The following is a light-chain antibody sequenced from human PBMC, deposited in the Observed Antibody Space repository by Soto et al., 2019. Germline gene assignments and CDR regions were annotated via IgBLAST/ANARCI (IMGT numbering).Light chain of an antibody. V-gene: IGLV2-11*01. CDR2: DVT. J-gene: IGLJ3*02. Sequence: QSALTQPRSVSGSPGQSVTISCTGTRSDVGGYKYVSWYQHHPGKAPKVMIYDVTKRPSGVPDRFSGSKSGNTASLTISGLQAEDEADYCCCSYAGTYTWVFGGGTKLTVL. CDR3: CSYAGTYTWV. CDR1: RSDVGGYKY.